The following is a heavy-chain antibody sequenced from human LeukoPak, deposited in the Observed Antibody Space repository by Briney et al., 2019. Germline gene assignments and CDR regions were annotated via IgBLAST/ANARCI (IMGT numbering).Heavy chain of an antibody. Sequence: GGSLRLSCAASGFTVSTYYMTWVRQAPGKGLECGSVIYSGGSTYYADSVKGRFTVPRDNSKNPLYLQMNSLRAEDTAMYYCARGLGYCTSTTCLLPFDYWGQGTLVTVSS. CDR3: ARGLGYCTSTTCLLPFDY. J-gene: IGHJ4*02. CDR1: GFTVSTYY. D-gene: IGHD2-2*01. CDR2: IYSGGST. V-gene: IGHV3-53*01.